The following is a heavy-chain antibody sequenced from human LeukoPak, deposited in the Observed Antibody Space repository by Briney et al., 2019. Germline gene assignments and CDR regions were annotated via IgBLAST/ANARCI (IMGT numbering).Heavy chain of an antibody. CDR2: ISGSGGST. D-gene: IGHD5-24*01. CDR3: AKEATEATSLDY. CDR1: GFTFSSYS. Sequence: GGSLRLSCAASGFTFSSYSMNWVRQAPGKGLEWVSAISGSGGSTYYADSVKGRFTISRDNSKNTLYLQMSSLRAEDTAVYYCAKEATEATSLDYWGQGTLVTVSS. J-gene: IGHJ4*02. V-gene: IGHV3-23*01.